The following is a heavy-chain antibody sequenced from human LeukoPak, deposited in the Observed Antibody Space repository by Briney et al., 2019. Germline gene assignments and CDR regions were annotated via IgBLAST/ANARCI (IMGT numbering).Heavy chain of an antibody. J-gene: IGHJ5*02. D-gene: IGHD3-10*01. V-gene: IGHV3-30-3*01. CDR3: AKDLSTTILWFGESKGVARFDP. CDR2: VSYDGGNK. Sequence: GGSLRLSCAASGFTFSNYAIHWVRQAPGKGLEWMAIVSYDGGNKYYADFVKGRFTISRDNSKNTLYLQMNSLRAEDTAVYYCAKDLSTTILWFGESKGVARFDPWGQGTLVTVSS. CDR1: GFTFSNYA.